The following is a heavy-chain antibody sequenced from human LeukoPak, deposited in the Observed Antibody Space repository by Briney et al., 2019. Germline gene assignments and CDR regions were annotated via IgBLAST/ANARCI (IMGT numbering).Heavy chain of an antibody. J-gene: IGHJ4*02. CDR3: AINYYGSGSYYHY. Sequence: PGGSLRLSCAASGFTVSSNYMSWVRQAPGKGLEWVSVIYSGGTTSYADSEKGRFTISRDNSKNMLYLQMNSLRAEDTAVYYCAINYYGSGSYYHYWGQGTLVTVSS. D-gene: IGHD3-10*01. CDR2: IYSGGTT. V-gene: IGHV3-53*01. CDR1: GFTVSSNY.